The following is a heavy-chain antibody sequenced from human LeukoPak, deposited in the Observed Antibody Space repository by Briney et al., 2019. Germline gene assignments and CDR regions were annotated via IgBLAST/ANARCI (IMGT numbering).Heavy chain of an antibody. CDR3: ARQSPRGYYYMDV. CDR1: GYSFTSYW. J-gene: IGHJ6*03. V-gene: IGHV5-51*01. Sequence: GESLQISCQGSGYSFTSYWIGWVRQMPGKGLEWMGIIYPGDSDTRYSPSFQGQVTISADKSISTAYLQWSSLKASDTATYYCARQSPRGYYYMDVWGKGTTVTVSS. CDR2: IYPGDSDT.